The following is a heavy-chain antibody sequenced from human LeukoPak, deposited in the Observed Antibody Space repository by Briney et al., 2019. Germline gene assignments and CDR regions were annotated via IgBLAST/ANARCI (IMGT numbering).Heavy chain of an antibody. CDR3: ARLLDYDSTYYYMDV. Sequence: GESLKISCETSGYNFLTFWIAWVRQMPGKGLEWMGVIYPGDSDTRYSPSFQGQVSSSVDMSLNTAYLQSRSLRASDTAMYYCARLLDYDSTYYYMDVWGIGTSVIVS. V-gene: IGHV5-51*01. CDR2: IYPGDSDT. CDR1: GYNFLTFW. D-gene: IGHD4-17*01. J-gene: IGHJ6*03.